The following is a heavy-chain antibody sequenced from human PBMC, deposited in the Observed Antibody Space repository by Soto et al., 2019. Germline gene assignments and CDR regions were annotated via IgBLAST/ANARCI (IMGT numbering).Heavy chain of an antibody. Sequence: SETLSLTCTVSGCSISSSSYYWGWIRQPPGKGLEWIGSIYYSGSTYYNPSLKSRVTISVDTSKNQFSLKLSSVTAADTAVYYCARCVVDTAMATDYWGQGTLVTVSS. D-gene: IGHD5-18*01. CDR2: IYYSGST. CDR1: GCSISSSSYY. CDR3: ARCVVDTAMATDY. J-gene: IGHJ4*02. V-gene: IGHV4-39*01.